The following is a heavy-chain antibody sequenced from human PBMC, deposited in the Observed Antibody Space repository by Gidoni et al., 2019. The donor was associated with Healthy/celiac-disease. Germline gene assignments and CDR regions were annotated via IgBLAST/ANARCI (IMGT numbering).Heavy chain of an antibody. CDR1: GGSISSYY. CDR2: IYYSGST. D-gene: IGHD6-13*01. J-gene: IGHJ6*02. V-gene: IGHV4-59*01. Sequence: QVQLQESGPGLVKPSETLSLTCTGSGGSISSYYWSWIRQPPGKGLEWIGYIYYSGSTNYNPSLKSRVTISVDTSKNQFSLKLSSVTAADTAVYYCARDLSAAGTTWYYGMDVWGQGTTVTVSS. CDR3: ARDLSAAGTTWYYGMDV.